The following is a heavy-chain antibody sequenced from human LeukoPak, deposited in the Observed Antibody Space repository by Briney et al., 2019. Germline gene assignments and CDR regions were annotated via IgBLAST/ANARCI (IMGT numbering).Heavy chain of an antibody. CDR3: ARDSNGSFDY. J-gene: IGHJ4*02. CDR2: ISYDGSNK. CDR1: GFTFSSYA. Sequence: PGGSLRLSCAASGFTFSSYAMHWVRQAPGKGLEWVAVISYDGSNKYYADSVKGRFTISRDNSKNTLYLQMNSLRAEDTAVYYCARDSNGSFDYWGQGTLVTVSS. V-gene: IGHV3-30-3*01. D-gene: IGHD2/OR15-2a*01.